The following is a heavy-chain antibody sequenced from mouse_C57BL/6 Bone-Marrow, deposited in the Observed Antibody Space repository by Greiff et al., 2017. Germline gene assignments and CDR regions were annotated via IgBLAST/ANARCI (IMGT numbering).Heavy chain of an antibody. CDR1: GFTFSDYY. CDR3: ASLLLLRFYYAMDY. J-gene: IGHJ4*01. V-gene: IGHV5-12*01. D-gene: IGHD1-1*01. CDR2: ISNGGGST. Sequence: DVQLQESGGGLVQPGGSLKLSCAASGFTFSDYYMYWVRQTPEKRLEWVAYISNGGGSTYYPDTVKGRFTISRDNAKNTLYLQMSRLKSEDTAMYYCASLLLLRFYYAMDYWGQGTSVTVSS.